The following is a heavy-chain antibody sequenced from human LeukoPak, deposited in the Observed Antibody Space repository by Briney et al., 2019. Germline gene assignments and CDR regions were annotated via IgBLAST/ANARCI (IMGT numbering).Heavy chain of an antibody. CDR3: AKSHLPNAYSGTYYCDY. J-gene: IGHJ4*02. CDR1: GFTFSSYG. CDR2: IRYDESKK. D-gene: IGHD1-26*01. Sequence: GGSLRLSCAASGFTFSSYGMHWVRQAPGKGLEWVAFIRYDESKKYYGDSVKGRFTISRDNSKNTLYLQMNSLRAEDTAVHYCAKSHLPNAYSGTYYCDYWGQGILVTVSS. V-gene: IGHV3-30*02.